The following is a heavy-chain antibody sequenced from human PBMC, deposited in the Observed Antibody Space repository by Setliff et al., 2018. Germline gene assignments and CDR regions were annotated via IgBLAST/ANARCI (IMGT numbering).Heavy chain of an antibody. CDR2: IYTSWST. D-gene: IGHD3-3*01. J-gene: IGHJ6*03. Sequence: SETLSLTCTVSGGSISSGVYYWGWIRQPAGKELEWIGQIYTSWSTNYNPSLKSRVTISLDTSKNQFSLSLTSVTAEDTAVYYCARMSGFQYIDVWDKGTTVTVSS. V-gene: IGHV4-61*09. CDR3: ARMSGFQYIDV. CDR1: GGSISSGVYY.